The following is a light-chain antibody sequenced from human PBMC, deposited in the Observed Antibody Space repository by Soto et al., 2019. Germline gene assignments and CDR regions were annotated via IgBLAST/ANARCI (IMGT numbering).Light chain of an antibody. CDR2: TSS. CDR3: QQNYLSPWT. CDR1: QSIRNF. J-gene: IGKJ1*01. Sequence: DIQMTQSPSSLSASVGERVTITCRTSQSIRNFLNWYQQKPGTVPKLLISTSSTLESGVPSRFSGGGSGTDFTLTINNLQPEDVATYFSQQNYLSPWTFGPGTRVEIK. V-gene: IGKV1-39*01.